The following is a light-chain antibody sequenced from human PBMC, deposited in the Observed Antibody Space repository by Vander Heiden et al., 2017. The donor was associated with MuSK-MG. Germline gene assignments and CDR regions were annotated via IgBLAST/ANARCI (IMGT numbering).Light chain of an antibody. V-gene: IGKV1-5*03. CDR3: QQYNSYS. J-gene: IGKJ1*01. Sequence: DIQMTQSPSTLSASVGDRVTITCRASQSISSWLAWYQQKPGKAPKLLIYKASSLERGVQSRFSGSGSGTEFTLTISSLQPDDFATYYCQQYNSYSFGQGTKVEIK. CDR2: KAS. CDR1: QSISSW.